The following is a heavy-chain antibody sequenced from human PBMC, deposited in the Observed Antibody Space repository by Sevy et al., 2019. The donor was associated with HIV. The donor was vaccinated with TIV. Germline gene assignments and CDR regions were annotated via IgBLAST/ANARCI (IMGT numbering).Heavy chain of an antibody. V-gene: IGHV3-30*03. CDR3: ARVALTFGGDPYDKHYLMDV. J-gene: IGHJ6*03. CDR2: ISYDGNNK. Sequence: GGSLRLSCAAPGFTFCSYDMHWVRQAPGKGLEWVAVISYDGNNKFYLDSVKGRFTISRDNSKSTLDLQLRSLRAEDTAVYYCARVALTFGGDPYDKHYLMDVWGKGTTVTVSS. D-gene: IGHD3-16*01. CDR1: GFTFCSYD.